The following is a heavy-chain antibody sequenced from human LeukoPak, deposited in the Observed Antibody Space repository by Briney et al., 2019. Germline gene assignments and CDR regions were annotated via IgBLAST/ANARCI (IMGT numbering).Heavy chain of an antibody. Sequence: GGSLRLSCAASGFTFSSYAMHWVRQAPGKGLGWVAVISYDGSNKYYADSVKGRFTISRDNSKNTLYLQMNSLRAEDTAVYYCARDPLAVAGHFDYWGQGTLVTVSS. CDR1: GFTFSSYA. D-gene: IGHD6-19*01. J-gene: IGHJ4*02. CDR2: ISYDGSNK. CDR3: ARDPLAVAGHFDY. V-gene: IGHV3-30*04.